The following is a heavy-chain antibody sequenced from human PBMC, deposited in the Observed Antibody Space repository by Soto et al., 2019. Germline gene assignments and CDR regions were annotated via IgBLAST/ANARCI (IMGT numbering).Heavy chain of an antibody. J-gene: IGHJ6*02. CDR3: TKDRAPSDV. Sequence: PGGSLRISSAASGFIFSNIAMSWVRQVPGKGLEWVSAISGSGGSTYYADSVKGRFTISRDNSKNTLYLQMNSLRAEDTAVYYCTKDRAPSDVWGQGTTVTV. V-gene: IGHV3-23*01. CDR2: ISGSGGST. CDR1: GFIFSNIA.